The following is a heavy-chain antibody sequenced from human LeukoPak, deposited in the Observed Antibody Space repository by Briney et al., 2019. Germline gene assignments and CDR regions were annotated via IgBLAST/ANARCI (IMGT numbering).Heavy chain of an antibody. CDR1: GHTFTSYG. CDR2: ISAYSGNT. V-gene: IGHV1-18*01. Sequence: SSEKVSCKASGHTFTSYGISWVRQAPGQGLEWMGWISAYSGNTNYAQKLQGRVTMTTDTSTSTAYMELRSLRSDDTAVYYCARVSTLYSGSILDYRGQGTLVTVSS. CDR3: ARVSTLYSGSILDY. J-gene: IGHJ4*02. D-gene: IGHD6-6*01.